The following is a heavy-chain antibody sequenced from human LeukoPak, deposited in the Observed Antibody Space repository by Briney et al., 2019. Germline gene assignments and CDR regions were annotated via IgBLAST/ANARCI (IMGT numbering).Heavy chain of an antibody. CDR2: ISAYNGNT. J-gene: IGHJ6*02. CDR1: GYTFTSYG. CDR3: ARDREYFDYYGMDV. Sequence: GASVKVSCKASGYTFTSYGISWVRQAPGQGLEWMGWISAYNGNTNYAQKLQGRVTMTTDTSTSTAYMELRSLRSDDTAVYYCARDREYFDYYGMDVWGQGTTATVSS. V-gene: IGHV1-18*01. D-gene: IGHD3-9*01.